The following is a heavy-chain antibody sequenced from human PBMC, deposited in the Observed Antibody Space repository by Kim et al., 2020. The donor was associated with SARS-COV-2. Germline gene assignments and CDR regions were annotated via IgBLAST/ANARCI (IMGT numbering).Heavy chain of an antibody. D-gene: IGHD3-9*01. CDR1: GFTFDDYA. J-gene: IGHJ4*02. V-gene: IGHV3-9*01. Sequence: GGSLRLSCAASGFTFDDYAMHWVRQAPGKGLEWVSGISWNSGSIGYADSVKGRFTISRDNAKNSLYLQMNSLRAEDTALYYCAKAVTGYTYAFDYWGQGTLVTVSS. CDR2: ISWNSGSI. CDR3: AKAVTGYTYAFDY.